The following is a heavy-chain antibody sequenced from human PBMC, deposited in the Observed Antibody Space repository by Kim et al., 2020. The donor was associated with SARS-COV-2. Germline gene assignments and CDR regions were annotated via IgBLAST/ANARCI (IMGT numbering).Heavy chain of an antibody. V-gene: IGHV1-46*01. CDR2: INPSGGST. Sequence: ASVKVSCKASGYTFTSNYMQWVRQDHGQGIEWVGTINPSGGSTSYAQKLQGIVTMTRDTSTSTVYMELSSLRSEDTAVYYCARGETGTYYFDYWGQGTLVPVS. J-gene: IGHJ4*01. D-gene: IGHD1-1*01. CDR1: GYTFTSNY. CDR3: ARGETGTYYFDY.